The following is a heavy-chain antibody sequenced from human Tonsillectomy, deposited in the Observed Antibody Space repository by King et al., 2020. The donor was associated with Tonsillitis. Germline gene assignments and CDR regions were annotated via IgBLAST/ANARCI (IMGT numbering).Heavy chain of an antibody. D-gene: IGHD5-12*01. V-gene: IGHV3-53*01. J-gene: IGHJ5*01. CDR2: IYSGGSS. CDR1: GFIVSSNF. Sequence: VQLVESGGGLIQPGGSLRLSCAASGFIVSSNFMSWVRQAPGKGLEWVSGIYSGGSSYYADSVKGRFTISRDNSRNTVYLQMNSLRAEDTAVYYCARGPDRGYEYARFESWGQGTLVTVSS. CDR3: ARGPDRGYEYARFES.